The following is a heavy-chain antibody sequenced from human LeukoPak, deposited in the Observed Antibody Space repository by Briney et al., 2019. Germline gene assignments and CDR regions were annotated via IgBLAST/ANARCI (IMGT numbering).Heavy chain of an antibody. V-gene: IGHV3-7*01. CDR3: ARDNSIWDGAFDI. CDR1: GFTFSSYW. CDR2: IKRDGSEK. Sequence: GGSLRLSCAASGFTFSSYWMSWVRQAPGKGLEWVANIKRDGSEKYYVDSEKGRFTISRDNAKNSLSLQMNSLRAEDTAIYYCARDNSIWDGAFDIWGRGTMVTVSS. D-gene: IGHD6-13*01. J-gene: IGHJ3*02.